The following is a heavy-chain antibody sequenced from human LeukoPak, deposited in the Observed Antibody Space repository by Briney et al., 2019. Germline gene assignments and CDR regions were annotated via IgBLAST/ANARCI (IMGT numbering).Heavy chain of an antibody. J-gene: IGHJ6*02. D-gene: IGHD2-15*01. V-gene: IGHV1-2*02. CDR3: ARDRDIVAVVAATYGMDV. CDR2: INPNSGGT. CDR1: GYTFTGYY. Sequence: ASVKVSCKASGYTFTGYYMHWVRQAPGQGLEWMGWINPNSGGTNYAQKFQGRVTMTRDTSISTAYMELSRLRSDDTAVYYCARDRDIVAVVAATYGMDVWGQGTTVTVSS.